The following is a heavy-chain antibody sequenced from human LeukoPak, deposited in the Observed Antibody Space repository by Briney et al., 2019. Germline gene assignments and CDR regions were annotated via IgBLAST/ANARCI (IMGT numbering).Heavy chain of an antibody. Sequence: ASVKVSCKASGYTFTDYYMHWVRQAPGKGLEWMGWINPNSGGTNYAQKFQGRVTMTRDTSISTAYMEPSRLRSDDTAVYYCAITGTYNWFDPWGQGTLVTVSS. J-gene: IGHJ5*02. CDR3: AITGTYNWFDP. CDR2: INPNSGGT. CDR1: GYTFTDYY. V-gene: IGHV1-2*02. D-gene: IGHD1-7*01.